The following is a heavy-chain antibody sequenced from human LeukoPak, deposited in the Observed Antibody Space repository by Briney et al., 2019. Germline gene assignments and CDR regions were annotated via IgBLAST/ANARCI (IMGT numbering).Heavy chain of an antibody. CDR1: GFPFSSYW. D-gene: IGHD1-7*01. Sequence: GGSLRLSCAASGFPFSSYWMHWVRQAPGKGLVWVSRINTDGSSTSYADSVKGRFTISRDNAKNTLYLQMNSLRAEDTAVYYCARDQRTTSDWYFDLWGRGTLVTVSS. V-gene: IGHV3-74*01. CDR2: INTDGSST. CDR3: ARDQRTTSDWYFDL. J-gene: IGHJ2*01.